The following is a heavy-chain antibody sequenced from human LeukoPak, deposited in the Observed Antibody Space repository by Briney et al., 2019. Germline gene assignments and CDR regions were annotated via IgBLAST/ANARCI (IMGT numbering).Heavy chain of an antibody. V-gene: IGHV3-23*01. CDR2: ISGSGGST. CDR1: GFIFSSYA. CDR3: AKAEYYDFWSGPGDSNWFDP. J-gene: IGHJ5*02. Sequence: AGGSLRLSCAASGFIFSSYAMSWVRQAPGKGLEWVSAISGSGGSTYYADSVKGRFTISRDNSKNTLYLQMNSLRAEDTAVYYCAKAEYYDFWSGPGDSNWFDPWGQGTLVTVSS. D-gene: IGHD3-3*01.